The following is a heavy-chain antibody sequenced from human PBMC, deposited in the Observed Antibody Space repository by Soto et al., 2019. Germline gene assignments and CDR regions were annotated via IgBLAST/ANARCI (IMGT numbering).Heavy chain of an antibody. Sequence: PSETLSLTCAVSGGSISSGGYSWSWIRQPPGKGLECIGYIYHSGSTYYNPSLKSRVTISVDTSKNQFSLKLSSVTAAGTAVYYCARHYCSGGSCRSYFDYWGQGTLVTSPQ. CDR2: IYHSGST. D-gene: IGHD2-15*01. CDR3: ARHYCSGGSCRSYFDY. J-gene: IGHJ4*02. V-gene: IGHV4-30-2*01. CDR1: GGSISSGGYS.